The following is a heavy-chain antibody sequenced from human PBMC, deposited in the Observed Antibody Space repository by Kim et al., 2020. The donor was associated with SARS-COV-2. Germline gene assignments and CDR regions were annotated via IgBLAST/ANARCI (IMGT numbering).Heavy chain of an antibody. CDR3: ARGGSSGYYFDY. J-gene: IGHJ4*02. Sequence: NPSLKRRITLPVDTSKNQFSLKLSSVTAADTAVYYCARGGSSGYYFDYWGQGTLVTVSS. V-gene: IGHV4-31*02. D-gene: IGHD3-22*01.